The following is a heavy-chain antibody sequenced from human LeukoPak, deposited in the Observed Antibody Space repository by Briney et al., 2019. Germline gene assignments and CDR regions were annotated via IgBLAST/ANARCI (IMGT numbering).Heavy chain of an antibody. V-gene: IGHV3-23*01. CDR2: ISGSGDRT. D-gene: IGHD4-17*01. Sequence: GGSLRLSCAASQFTFSNSWMSWVRQAPGKGLEWVSGISGSGDRTNYADSVKGRFTISRDNSKSTLHLQMNSLRAEDTALYYCAKGSAVTSFEGRHWGQGTLVTVSS. J-gene: IGHJ4*02. CDR1: QFTFSNSW. CDR3: AKGSAVTSFEGRH.